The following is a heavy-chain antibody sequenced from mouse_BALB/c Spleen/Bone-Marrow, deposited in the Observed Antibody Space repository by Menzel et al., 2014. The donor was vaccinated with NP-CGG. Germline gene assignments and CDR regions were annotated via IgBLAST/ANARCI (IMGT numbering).Heavy chain of an antibody. CDR1: GYTFTEYT. J-gene: IGHJ2*01. V-gene: IGHV1-18*01. Sequence: EVQLQQSGPELVKPGASVKISCKTSGYTFTEYTMHWVKQSHGKSLEWTGGINPNNGGTSYNQKFKGKATLTVDKSSSTAYMELRSLTSEDSAVYYCARCRVYYYANWGQGTTLTVSS. D-gene: IGHD1-1*01. CDR3: ARCRVYYYAN. CDR2: INPNNGGT.